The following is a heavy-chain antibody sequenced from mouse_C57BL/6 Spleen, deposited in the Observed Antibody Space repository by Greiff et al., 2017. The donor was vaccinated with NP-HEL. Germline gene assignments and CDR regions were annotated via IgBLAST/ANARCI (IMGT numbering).Heavy chain of an antibody. V-gene: IGHV1-5*01. CDR3: TTPYYYGSSPFAY. D-gene: IGHD1-1*01. Sequence: VQLKEPGTVLARPGASVKMSCKTSGYTFTSYWMHWVKQRPGQGLEWIGAIYPGNSDTSYNQKFKGKAKLTAVTSASTAYMELSSLTNEDSAVYYCTTPYYYGSSPFAYWGQGTLVTVSA. CDR1: GYTFTSYW. J-gene: IGHJ3*01. CDR2: IYPGNSDT.